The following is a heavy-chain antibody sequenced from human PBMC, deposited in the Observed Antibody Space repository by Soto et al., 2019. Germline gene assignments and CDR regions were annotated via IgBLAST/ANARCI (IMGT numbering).Heavy chain of an antibody. J-gene: IGHJ6*03. V-gene: IGHV3-48*01. D-gene: IGHD2-15*01. CDR1: GFTFSSYS. CDR3: ARSPRCSGGSCYSAELYYYYMDV. Sequence: GGSLRLSCAASGFTFSSYSMNWVRQAPGKGLEWVSYISSSSSTIYYADSVKGRFTISRDNAKNSLYLQMNSLRAEDTAVYYCARSPRCSGGSCYSAELYYYYMDVWGKGTTVTVSS. CDR2: ISSSSSTI.